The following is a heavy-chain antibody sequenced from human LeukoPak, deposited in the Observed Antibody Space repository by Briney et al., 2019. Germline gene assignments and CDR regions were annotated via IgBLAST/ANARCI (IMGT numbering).Heavy chain of an antibody. CDR1: GFTFSDYW. CDR2: TKQNGNEK. CDR3: ARGASNRFDY. D-gene: IGHD1-14*01. Sequence: GGSLRLSCAASGFTFSDYWITWVRQAPGKGLEWVANTKQNGNEKYYVDSVKGRFAISRGNAKNTLYLQMNSLRAEDTAVYYCARGASNRFDYWGQGTLVTVSS. J-gene: IGHJ4*02. V-gene: IGHV3-7*01.